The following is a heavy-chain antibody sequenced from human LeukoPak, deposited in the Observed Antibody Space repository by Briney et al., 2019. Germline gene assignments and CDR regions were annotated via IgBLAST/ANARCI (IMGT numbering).Heavy chain of an antibody. CDR2: INWNGGST. Sequence: GGSLRLSCAASGFTFDDYGMSWVRQAPGKGLEWVSGINWNGGSTGYADPVKGRFTISRDNAKNSLYLQMNSLRAEDTALYYCARGTTVVLNGLFDYWGQGTLVTVSS. D-gene: IGHD4-23*01. V-gene: IGHV3-20*04. J-gene: IGHJ4*02. CDR1: GFTFDDYG. CDR3: ARGTTVVLNGLFDY.